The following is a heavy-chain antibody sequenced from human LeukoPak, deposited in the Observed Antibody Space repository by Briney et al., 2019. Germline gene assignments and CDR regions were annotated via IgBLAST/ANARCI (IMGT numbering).Heavy chain of an antibody. D-gene: IGHD3-9*01. J-gene: IGHJ4*02. CDR1: GFTVSSDY. CDR2: IYSGGRT. Sequence: GGSLRLSCAASGFTVSSDYMSGVRQAPGKGLEWVSVIYSGGRTYYADSVKGRFTISRDNSKNTLFLQMNSLRAEDTAVYYCARGMISISQPLYFDYWGQGTLVTVSS. CDR3: ARGMISISQPLYFDY. V-gene: IGHV3-53*01.